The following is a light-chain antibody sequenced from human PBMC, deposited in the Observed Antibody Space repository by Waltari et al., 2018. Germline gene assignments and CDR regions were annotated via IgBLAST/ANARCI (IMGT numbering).Light chain of an antibody. CDR3: RQSYSAPPLT. J-gene: IGKJ4*01. V-gene: IGKV1-39*01. Sequence: DIQMTQSPSSLSASVGDRVTITCRASQSISRYLNWYQQKPGKAPKLLIYAASSLQSGVPSRFSGSGSVTDFTLASSCLQPEDFATYYCRQSYSAPPLTFDGGTKVEIK. CDR2: AAS. CDR1: QSISRY.